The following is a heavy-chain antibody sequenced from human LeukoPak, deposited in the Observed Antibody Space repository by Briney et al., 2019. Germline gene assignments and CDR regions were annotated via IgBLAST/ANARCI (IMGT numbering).Heavy chain of an antibody. CDR2: MNPNSGNT. J-gene: IGHJ6*03. D-gene: IGHD3-22*01. V-gene: IGHV1-8*03. CDR1: GYSFTSYE. Sequence: ASVKVSCKASGYSFTSYEINWVRQATGQGLEWMGWMNPNSGNTGYAQKFQGRVTITRNTSISTAYMELSSLKSEDTAVYYCARNVRQFYYDSSGGYELYYYYMDVWGKGTTVTVSS. CDR3: ARNVRQFYYDSSGGYELYYYYMDV.